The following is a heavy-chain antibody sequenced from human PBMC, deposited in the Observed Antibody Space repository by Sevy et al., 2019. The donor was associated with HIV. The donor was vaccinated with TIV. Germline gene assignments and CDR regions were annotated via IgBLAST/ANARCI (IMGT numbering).Heavy chain of an antibody. CDR2: KKQDGSKK. CDR3: AREIAADGSY. CDR1: GFTFSSYW. J-gene: IGHJ4*02. Sequence: GGSLRLSCAASGFTFSSYWMTWVRQAPGKGLEWVANKKQDGSKKYYVDSVKGRFTISRDNAKNSVYLQMNSLRAEDTAVYYCAREIAADGSYWGQGTLVTVSS. V-gene: IGHV3-7*01. D-gene: IGHD6-13*01.